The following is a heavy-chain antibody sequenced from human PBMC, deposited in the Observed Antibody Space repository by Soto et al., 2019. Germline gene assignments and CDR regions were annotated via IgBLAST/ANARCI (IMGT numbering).Heavy chain of an antibody. D-gene: IGHD3-16*01. CDR2: MSSDGRTQ. V-gene: IGHV3-30*18. CDR3: AKDRDSSYPYYYGMDV. J-gene: IGHJ6*02. Sequence: GGSLRLSCAASGFTFSSYGMHWVRQAPGKGLEWVAVMSSDGRTQYYADTLRGRFTISRDTSKKTLYLQLNSLTVEDTAVYYCAKDRDSSYPYYYGMDVWGQGTTVTVSS. CDR1: GFTFSSYG.